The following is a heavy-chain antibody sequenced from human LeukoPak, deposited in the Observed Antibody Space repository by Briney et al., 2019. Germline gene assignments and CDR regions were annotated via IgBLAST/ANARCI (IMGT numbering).Heavy chain of an antibody. CDR2: INPSGGST. V-gene: IGHV1-46*01. Sequence: ASVKISCKASGYTFTSYYMHWVRQAPGQGLEWMGIINPSGGSTNYAQKFQGRVAMTRDMSTSTVYMELSGLRSEDTAVYYCARDPPNCSGGSCYATYYFDYWGQGTLVTVSS. CDR3: ARDPPNCSGGSCYATYYFDY. CDR1: GYTFTSYY. D-gene: IGHD2-15*01. J-gene: IGHJ4*02.